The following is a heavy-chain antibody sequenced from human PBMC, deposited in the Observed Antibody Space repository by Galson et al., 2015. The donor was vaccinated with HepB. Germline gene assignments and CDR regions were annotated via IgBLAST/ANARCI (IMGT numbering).Heavy chain of an antibody. CDR2: ISAYNGNT. CDR1: GYTFTSYG. V-gene: IGHV1-18*01. CDR3: ARGFPADIVVVPAAKRNWFDP. D-gene: IGHD2-2*01. J-gene: IGHJ5*02. Sequence: SVKVSCKASGYTFTSYGISWVRQAPGQGLEWMGWISAYNGNTNYAQKLQGRVTMTTDTSTSTAYMELRSLRSGDTAVYYCARGFPADIVVVPAAKRNWFDPWGQGTLVTVSS.